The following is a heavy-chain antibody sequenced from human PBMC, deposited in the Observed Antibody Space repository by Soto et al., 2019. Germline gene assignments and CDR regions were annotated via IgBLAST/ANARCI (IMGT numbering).Heavy chain of an antibody. CDR2: IYYSGST. CDR3: ARRDSSSSPSDY. CDR1: GGSISSSSYY. D-gene: IGHD6-6*01. J-gene: IGHJ4*02. V-gene: IGHV4-39*01. Sequence: SETLSLTCTVSGGSISSSSYYWGWIRQPPGKGLEWIGSIYYSGSTYYNPSLKSRVTISVDTSKNQFSLKLSSVTAADTAVYYCARRDSSSSPSDYWGQGTLVTV.